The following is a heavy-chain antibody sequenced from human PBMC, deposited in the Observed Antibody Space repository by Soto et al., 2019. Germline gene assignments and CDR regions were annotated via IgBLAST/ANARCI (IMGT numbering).Heavy chain of an antibody. J-gene: IGHJ6*02. V-gene: IGHV1-69*13. Sequence: SVKVSCKASGGTFISYAISLVRQAPGQGLEWMGGIIPIFGTANYAQKFQGRVTITADESTGTAYMELSSLRSEDTAVYYCAREGAARPRFLHGYYYGMDVWGQGTTVTVSS. CDR3: AREGAARPRFLHGYYYGMDV. CDR1: GGTFISYA. D-gene: IGHD6-6*01. CDR2: IIPIFGTA.